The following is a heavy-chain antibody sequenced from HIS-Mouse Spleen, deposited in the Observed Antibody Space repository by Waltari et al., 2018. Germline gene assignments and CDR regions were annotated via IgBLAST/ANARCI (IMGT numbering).Heavy chain of an antibody. V-gene: IGHV4-39*07. J-gene: IGHJ6*02. CDR3: ARYELLGGLRGGMDV. CDR1: GGSISSSSYY. D-gene: IGHD2-21*02. Sequence: QLQLQESGPGLVKPSETLSLTCTVSGGSISSSSYYWGWIRQPPGKGLEWIGSIYYSGRTYYNPSLKSRVTISVDTSKNQFSLKLSSVTAADTAVYYCARYELLGGLRGGMDVWGQGTTVTVSS. CDR2: IYYSGRT.